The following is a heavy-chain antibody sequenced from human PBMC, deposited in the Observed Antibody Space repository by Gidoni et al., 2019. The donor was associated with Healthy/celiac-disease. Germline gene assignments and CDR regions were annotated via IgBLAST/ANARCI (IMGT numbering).Heavy chain of an antibody. CDR2: INPNSGGT. CDR1: GYTFTVYY. J-gene: IGHJ6*02. Sequence: QVQLVQSGAEVKKPGASVKVSCKASGYTFTVYYMHWVRQAPGQGLEWMGWINPNSGGTNYAQKLQGRVTMTRDTSISTAYMELSRLRSDDTAVYYCAKNYDFWSDYYYYYGMDVWGQGTTVTVSS. V-gene: IGHV1-2*02. D-gene: IGHD3-3*01. CDR3: AKNYDFWSDYYYYYGMDV.